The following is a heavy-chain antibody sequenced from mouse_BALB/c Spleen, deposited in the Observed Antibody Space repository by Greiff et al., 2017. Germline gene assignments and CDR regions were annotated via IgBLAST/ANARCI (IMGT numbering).Heavy chain of an antibody. CDR1: GFTFSSFG. D-gene: IGHD4-1*01. V-gene: IGHV5-17*02. CDR3: ARSAGTGYFDY. CDR2: ISSGSSTI. Sequence: EVMLVESGGGLVQPGGSRKLSCAASGFTFSSFGMHWVRLAPEKSLEWVAYISSGSSTIYYADTVKGRFTISRDNPKNTLFLQMTSLRSEDTAMYYCARSAGTGYFDYWGQGTTLTVST. J-gene: IGHJ2*01.